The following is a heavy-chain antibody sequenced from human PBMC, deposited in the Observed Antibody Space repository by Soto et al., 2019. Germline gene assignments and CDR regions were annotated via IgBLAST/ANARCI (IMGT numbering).Heavy chain of an antibody. D-gene: IGHD5-18*01. CDR1: GFTFSSYE. CDR3: ARGVALTGYSYGGAFDI. CDR2: ISSSGSTI. J-gene: IGHJ3*02. Sequence: EVQLVESGGGLVQPGGSLRLSCAASGFTFSSYEMNWVRQAPGKGLEWVSYISSSGSTIYYADSVKGRFTISRDNAKNSLYLQMNSLRAEDTAVYYCARGVALTGYSYGGAFDIWGQGTMVTVSS. V-gene: IGHV3-48*03.